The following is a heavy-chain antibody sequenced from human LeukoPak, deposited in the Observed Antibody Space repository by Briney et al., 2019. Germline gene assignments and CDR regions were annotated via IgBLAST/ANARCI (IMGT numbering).Heavy chain of an antibody. CDR1: GFTFGSYS. Sequence: GGSLRLSCAASGFTFGSYSMNWVRQAPGKGLEWVSSISSSSSYIYYADSVKGRFTISRDNAKNSLYLQMNSLRAEDTAVYYCASNPYCSSTSCYGVNYYYYYGMDVWGQGTTVTVSS. V-gene: IGHV3-21*01. CDR2: ISSSSSYI. CDR3: ASNPYCSSTSCYGVNYYYYYGMDV. J-gene: IGHJ6*02. D-gene: IGHD2-2*01.